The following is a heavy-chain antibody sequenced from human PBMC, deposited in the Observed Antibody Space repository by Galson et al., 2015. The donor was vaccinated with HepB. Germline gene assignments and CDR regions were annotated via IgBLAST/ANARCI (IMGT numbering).Heavy chain of an antibody. CDR2: IIPILGIA. J-gene: IGHJ4*02. D-gene: IGHD3-10*01. Sequence: QSGAEVKKPGESLRISCKASGGTFSSYTISWVRQAPGQGLEWMGRIIPILGIANYAQKFQGRVTITADKSTSTAYMELSSLRSEDTAVYYCARHTMVRGVKDDYWGQGTLVIVSS. V-gene: IGHV1-69*02. CDR3: ARHTMVRGVKDDY. CDR1: GGTFSSYT.